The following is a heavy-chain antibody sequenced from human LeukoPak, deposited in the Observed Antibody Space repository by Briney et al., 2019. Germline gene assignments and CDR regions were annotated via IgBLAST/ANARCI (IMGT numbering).Heavy chain of an antibody. CDR3: ARDLTVPAASLDYYYYYMDV. CDR1: GFTFSSYS. CDR2: ISSSSSYI. D-gene: IGHD2-2*01. Sequence: GGSLRLSCAASGFTFSSYSMSWVRQAPGKGLEWVSSISSSSSYIYYADSVKGRFTISRDNAKNSLYLQMNSLRAEDTAVYYCARDLTVPAASLDYYYYYMDVWGKGTTVTVSS. J-gene: IGHJ6*03. V-gene: IGHV3-21*01.